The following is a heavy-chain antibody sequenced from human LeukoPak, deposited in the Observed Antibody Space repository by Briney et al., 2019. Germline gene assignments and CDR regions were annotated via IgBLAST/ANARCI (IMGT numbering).Heavy chain of an antibody. V-gene: IGHV1-18*01. CDR1: GYSFIGHG. D-gene: IGHD6-13*01. CDR3: ARGRLLYSSSWYVYWFDP. Sequence: ASVKVSCKASGYSFIGHGITWVRQAPGQGLEWMGWISIFNGNAHYAQKLQGRVTMTRDTSISTAYMELSRLRSDDTAVYYCARGRLLYSSSWYVYWFDPWGQGTLVTVSS. J-gene: IGHJ5*02. CDR2: ISIFNGNA.